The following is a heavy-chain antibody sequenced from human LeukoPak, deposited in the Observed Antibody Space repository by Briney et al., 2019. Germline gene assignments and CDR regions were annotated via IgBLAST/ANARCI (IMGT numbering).Heavy chain of an antibody. V-gene: IGHV4-61*02. CDR2: IYTSGST. CDR1: GGSISSGSYY. J-gene: IGHJ6*03. CDR3: ARDRISLDYYYYMDV. Sequence: PSQTLSLTCTVSGGSISSGSYYWSWIRQPAGKGLEWIGRIYTSGSTNYNPSLKSRVTISVATSKNHFSLKLSSVTAADTAVYYCARDRISLDYYYYMDVWGKGTTVTVSS. D-gene: IGHD2-21*01.